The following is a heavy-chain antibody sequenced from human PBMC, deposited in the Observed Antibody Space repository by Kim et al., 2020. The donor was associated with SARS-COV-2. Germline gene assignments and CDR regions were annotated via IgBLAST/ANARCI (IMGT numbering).Heavy chain of an antibody. CDR3: AFRQPVAVPGRWAFDI. D-gene: IGHD6-19*01. CDR2: IGSGAGNT. V-gene: IGHV3-23*01. CDR1: GFTFNNYA. J-gene: IGHJ3*02. Sequence: GGSLRLSCAASGFTFNNYAMAWVRQVPGKGLEWVSTIGSGAGNTHYADAVKGRFTISSDNSKNTLYLQMNSLRVEDTAVFYCAFRQPVAVPGRWAFDIWG.